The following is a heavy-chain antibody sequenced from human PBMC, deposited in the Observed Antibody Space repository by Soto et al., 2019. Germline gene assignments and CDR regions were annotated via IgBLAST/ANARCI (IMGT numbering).Heavy chain of an antibody. J-gene: IGHJ5*01. CDR1: GHTLASYD. CDR2: MTTDSGDT. CDR3: ARVQFYGWFDS. V-gene: IGHV1-8*01. Sequence: QVQLVQSGAEVRKPGASVKVSCKASGHTLASYDINWVRQATGQGLEWMGWMTTDSGDTGYAQKFQGSVTMTWDTSITTDYIELRSLSSDDKAVYYCARVQFYGWFDSWGQGTLVPVSS. D-gene: IGHD3-16*01.